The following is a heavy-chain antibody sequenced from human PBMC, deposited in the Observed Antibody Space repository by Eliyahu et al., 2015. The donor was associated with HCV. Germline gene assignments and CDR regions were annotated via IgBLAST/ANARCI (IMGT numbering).Heavy chain of an antibody. CDR1: GFTFSXYA. V-gene: IGHV3-30-3*01. Sequence: QVQLVESGGGVVQPGRSLRLSCAASGFTFSXYAMRWXRQAPGKGREWGAVXXYDGSNKYYADSVKGRFTISRDNSKNTLYLQMNSLRAEDTAVYYCARDRGVYYYDSSGGGAFDIWGQGTMVTVSS. D-gene: IGHD3-22*01. CDR3: ARDRGVYYYDSSGGGAFDI. J-gene: IGHJ3*02. CDR2: XXYDGSNK.